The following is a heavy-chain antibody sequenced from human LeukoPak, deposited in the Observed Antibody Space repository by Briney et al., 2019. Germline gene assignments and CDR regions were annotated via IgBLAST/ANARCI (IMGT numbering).Heavy chain of an antibody. Sequence: GASVKVSCKTSGYTFTSYAMHWVRQAPGQRLEWMGWITADNGNTNYAQKFQGRVTMTTDTSTSTVYMELRSLRSDDTAVYYCARVQSSSWGYAFDIWGQGTMVTVSS. CDR3: ARVQSSSWGYAFDI. V-gene: IGHV1-3*01. CDR1: GYTFTSYA. CDR2: ITADNGNT. D-gene: IGHD6-13*01. J-gene: IGHJ3*02.